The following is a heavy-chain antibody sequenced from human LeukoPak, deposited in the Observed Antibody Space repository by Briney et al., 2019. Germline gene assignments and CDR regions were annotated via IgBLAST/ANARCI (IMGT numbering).Heavy chain of an antibody. J-gene: IGHJ3*02. CDR2: LYYSGNT. Sequence: SETLSLTCTVSGGSISSSSYYWGWIRQPPGKGLEWIGSLYYSGNTYYNPSLKSRVTISVDKSKNQFSLKLSSVTAADTAVYYCAREGWDTFGTVQRYLGSGSLGAFDIWGQGTMVTVSS. CDR3: AREGWDTFGTVQRYLGSGSLGAFDI. CDR1: GGSISSSSYY. D-gene: IGHD3-10*01. V-gene: IGHV4-39*07.